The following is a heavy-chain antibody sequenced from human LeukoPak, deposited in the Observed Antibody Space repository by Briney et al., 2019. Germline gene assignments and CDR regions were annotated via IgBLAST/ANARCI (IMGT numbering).Heavy chain of an antibody. V-gene: IGHV3-30-3*01. CDR1: GYTLTELS. Sequence: SCKVSGYTLTELSMHWVRQAPGRGLEWVAVISYDGSNKYYVDSVKGRFTISRDNSKNTLYLQMNSLRAEDTAVYYCARDPKGSGWYGRFDYWGQGTLVTVSS. J-gene: IGHJ4*02. CDR2: ISYDGSNK. CDR3: ARDPKGSGWYGRFDY. D-gene: IGHD6-19*01.